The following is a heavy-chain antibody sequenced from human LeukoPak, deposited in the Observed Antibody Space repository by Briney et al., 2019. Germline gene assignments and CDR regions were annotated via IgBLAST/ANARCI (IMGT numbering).Heavy chain of an antibody. CDR3: ARALRGPLRKDSSGYSGGFDY. CDR2: IYHSGST. J-gene: IGHJ4*02. V-gene: IGHV4-30-2*01. Sequence: TSETLSLTCAVSGGSISSGGYSWSWIRQPPGKGLEWIGYIYHSGSTYYNPSLKSRVTISVDRSKNQFSLKLSSVTAPDTAVYYCARALRGPLRKDSSGYSGGFDYWGQGTLVTVSS. CDR1: GGSISSGGYS. D-gene: IGHD3-22*01.